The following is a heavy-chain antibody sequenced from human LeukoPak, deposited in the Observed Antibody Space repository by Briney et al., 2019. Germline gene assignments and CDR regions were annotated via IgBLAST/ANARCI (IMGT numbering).Heavy chain of an antibody. V-gene: IGHV3-30-3*01. D-gene: IGHD3-22*01. CDR3: ARDFDRYFDY. CDR2: ISYDGSNK. J-gene: IGHJ4*02. CDR1: GFTFSSYA. Sequence: PGRSLRLSCAASGFTFSSYAMHWVRQAPGKGLEWVAVISYDGSNKYYADSVKGRFTISRDNSKNTLYLQMNSLRAEDTAVYYCARDFDRYFDYWGQGTLVTVSS.